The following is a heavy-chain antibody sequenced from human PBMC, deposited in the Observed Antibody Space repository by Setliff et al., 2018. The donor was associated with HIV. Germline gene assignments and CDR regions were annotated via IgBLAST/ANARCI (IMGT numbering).Heavy chain of an antibody. Sequence: SSETLSLTCTVSGGSISSGSYYWSWIRQPAGKGLEWIGHIYSSGSTNYNPSLKSRVTISADTSKNQFSLNLSSVTAADTAVYFCARVYYGDLDYWGQGTLVTVSS. J-gene: IGHJ4*02. CDR1: GGSISSGSYY. CDR2: IYSSGST. D-gene: IGHD4-17*01. V-gene: IGHV4-61*09. CDR3: ARVYYGDLDY.